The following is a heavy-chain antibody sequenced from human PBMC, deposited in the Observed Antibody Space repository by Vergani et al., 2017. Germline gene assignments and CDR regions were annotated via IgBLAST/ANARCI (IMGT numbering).Heavy chain of an antibody. D-gene: IGHD3-3*01. Sequence: QVQLVQSGAEVKKPGSSVKVSCKASGGTFSSYAIAWVRQAPGQGLEWMGGIIPIFGTANDAQKFQGRVTITADESTSTAYMELSSLRSEDTAVYYCARGPLYYDFWSGYQTYYSYMDVWGKGTTVTVSS. CDR2: IIPIFGTA. CDR3: ARGPLYYDFWSGYQTYYSYMDV. CDR1: GGTFSSYA. J-gene: IGHJ6*03. V-gene: IGHV1-69*01.